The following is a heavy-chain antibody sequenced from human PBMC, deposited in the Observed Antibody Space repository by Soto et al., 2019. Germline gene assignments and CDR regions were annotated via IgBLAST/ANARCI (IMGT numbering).Heavy chain of an antibody. J-gene: IGHJ6*02. V-gene: IGHV3-23*01. CDR2: ITYTGNT. CDR1: GFTFSSSA. Sequence: GGSLRLSCAASGFTFSSSAMRWVRQAPGQGLEWVSSITYTGNTHYPDSVKGRFTISRDNSKNTLYLQMDSLRVEDTAVYYCAKLQHNSYYYVMDVWGQGTAVTVSS. CDR3: AKLQHNSYYYVMDV.